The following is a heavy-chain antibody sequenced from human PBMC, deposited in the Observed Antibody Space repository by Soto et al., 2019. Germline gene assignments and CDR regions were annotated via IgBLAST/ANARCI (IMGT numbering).Heavy chain of an antibody. J-gene: IGHJ6*02. V-gene: IGHV1-69*12. CDR2: IIPIFGTA. Sequence: QVQLVQSGAEVKKPGSSVKVSCKASGGTFSSYAISWVRQAPGQGLEWMGGIIPIFGTANYAQKFQGRVTITADEATSTAYRERSSLRSEDTAVYYCARGYCISTSCPTGYYYYGMDVWGQGTTVTVSS. CDR3: ARGYCISTSCPTGYYYYGMDV. D-gene: IGHD2-2*01. CDR1: GGTFSSYA.